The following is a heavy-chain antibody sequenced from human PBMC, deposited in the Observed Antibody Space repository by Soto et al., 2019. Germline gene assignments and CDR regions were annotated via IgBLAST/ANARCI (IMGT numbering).Heavy chain of an antibody. J-gene: IGHJ4*02. V-gene: IGHV4-59*01. CDR3: ARTKLLWFGEYLNTYYFDY. CDR1: GGSISSYY. D-gene: IGHD3-10*01. CDR2: IYYSGST. Sequence: SETPSLTCTVSGGSISSYYWSWIRQPPGKGLEWIGYIYYSGSTNYNPSLKSRVTISVDTSKNQFSLKLSSVTAADTAVYYCARTKLLWFGEYLNTYYFDYWGQGTLVTVSS.